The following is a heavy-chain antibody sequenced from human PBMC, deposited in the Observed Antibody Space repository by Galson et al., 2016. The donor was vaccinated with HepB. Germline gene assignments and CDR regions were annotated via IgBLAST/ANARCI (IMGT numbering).Heavy chain of an antibody. D-gene: IGHD3-10*01. CDR3: VRDRVNYASGVFSGGFDP. Sequence: SLRLSCAASGFTFSNYALHWVRQAPGKGLEWVAVISYDGSDESYADSVRGRFTLSRDDSDNTLYLQMNSLRPEDTAMYYCVRDRVNYASGVFSGGFDPWGQGTLVTVSS. CDR2: ISYDGSDE. CDR1: GFTFSNYA. V-gene: IGHV3-30*04. J-gene: IGHJ5*02.